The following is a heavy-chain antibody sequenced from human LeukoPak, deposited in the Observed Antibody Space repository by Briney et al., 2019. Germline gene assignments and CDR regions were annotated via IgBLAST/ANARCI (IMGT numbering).Heavy chain of an antibody. Sequence: GGSLRLSCAASGFTFSSYEMNWVRQAPRKGLEWVSYISSGGNTIYYADSVKGRFTLSRDNAKNSLYLRMNSLRGEDTAIYYCARGYVGFDYWGQGTLVTVSS. D-gene: IGHD2-2*01. V-gene: IGHV3-48*03. CDR2: ISSGGNTI. CDR3: ARGYVGFDY. CDR1: GFTFSSYE. J-gene: IGHJ4*02.